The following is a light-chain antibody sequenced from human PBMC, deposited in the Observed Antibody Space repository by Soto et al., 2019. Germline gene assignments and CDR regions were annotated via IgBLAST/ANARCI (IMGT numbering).Light chain of an antibody. V-gene: IGKV3-11*01. Sequence: EIVLTQSPATLSLSPGERATLSCRASQSVGTSLGWYQQKPGQTPRLLIYDASNRATGIPARFSGSGSRTVSANTIPSPRPEDLAVYCCLQRANWPLTFGGGTKVEI. CDR3: LQRANWPLT. CDR1: QSVGTS. J-gene: IGKJ4*01. CDR2: DAS.